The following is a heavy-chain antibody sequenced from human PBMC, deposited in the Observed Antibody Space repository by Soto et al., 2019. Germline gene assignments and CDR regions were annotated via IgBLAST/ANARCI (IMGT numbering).Heavy chain of an antibody. J-gene: IGHJ5*02. D-gene: IGHD3-16*02. CDR1: GGSISSYY. CDR3: AREAQRYDYVWGSYRQGWFDP. V-gene: IGHV4-59*01. Sequence: QVQLQESGPGLVKPSETLSLTCTVSGGSISSYYWSWIRQPPGKGLEWIGYIYYSGSTNNNPSLKSRVTISVDTSKNQFSLKLSSVTAADTAVYYCAREAQRYDYVWGSYRQGWFDPWGQGTLVTVSS. CDR2: IYYSGST.